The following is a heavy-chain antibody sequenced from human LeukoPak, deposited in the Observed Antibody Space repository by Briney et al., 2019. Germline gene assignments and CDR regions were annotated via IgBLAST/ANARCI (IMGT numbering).Heavy chain of an antibody. CDR2: IIPILGIA. Sequence: ASVKVSCKASGGTFSSYAISWVRQAPGQGLEWMGRIIPILGIANYAQKLQGRVTITADKSTSTAYMELSSLRSEDPAVYYCASGYCSGGSCSPPYYYGMDVWGQGTTVTVSS. D-gene: IGHD2-15*01. V-gene: IGHV1-69*04. J-gene: IGHJ6*02. CDR3: ASGYCSGGSCSPPYYYGMDV. CDR1: GGTFSSYA.